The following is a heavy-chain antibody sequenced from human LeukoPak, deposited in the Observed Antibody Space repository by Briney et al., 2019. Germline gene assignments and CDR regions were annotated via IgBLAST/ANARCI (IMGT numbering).Heavy chain of an antibody. D-gene: IGHD3-10*01. CDR3: TTHSGGY. CDR2: IYSDGNT. CDR1: GFTDSRNY. Sequence: GGSLRLFCAVSGFTDSRNYMTWVRQAPGKGLEWVSVIYSDGNTYYADSVKGRFTISRDKSRNTVYLQINNLRAEDTAMYYCTTHSGGYWGQGTLVTVSS. J-gene: IGHJ4*02. V-gene: IGHV3-53*01.